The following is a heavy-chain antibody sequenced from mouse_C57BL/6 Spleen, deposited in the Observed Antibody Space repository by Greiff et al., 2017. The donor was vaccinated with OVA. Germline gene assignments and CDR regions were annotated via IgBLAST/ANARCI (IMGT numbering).Heavy chain of an antibody. CDR2: IYPGDGDT. V-gene: IGHV1-82*01. CDR1: GYAFSSSW. J-gene: IGHJ2*01. CDR3: ARLGYDDLDY. Sequence: QVQLQQSGPELVKPGASVKISCKASGYAFSSSWMNWVKQRPGKGLEWIGRIYPGDGDTNYNGKFKGKATLTADKSSSTAYMQLSSLTSEDSAVYFCARLGYDDLDYWGQGTTLTVSS. D-gene: IGHD2-14*01.